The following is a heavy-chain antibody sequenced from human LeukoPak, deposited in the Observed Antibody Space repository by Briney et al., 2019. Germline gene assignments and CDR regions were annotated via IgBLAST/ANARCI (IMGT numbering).Heavy chain of an antibody. Sequence: SETLSLTCAVSGYSIRSGYHWGWIRQAPGKGLEWIGTIYYSGRTYYSPSLKSRVTLSVDMSNNQFSLTLSSVTAADTALYFCARRRYYDSSGYLEWGQGTLVTVSS. CDR3: ARRRYYDSSGYLE. CDR2: IYYSGRT. V-gene: IGHV4-38-2*01. CDR1: GYSIRSGYH. D-gene: IGHD3-22*01. J-gene: IGHJ1*01.